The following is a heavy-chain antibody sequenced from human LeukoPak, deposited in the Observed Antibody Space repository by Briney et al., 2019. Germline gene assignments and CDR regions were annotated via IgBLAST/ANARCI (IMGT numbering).Heavy chain of an antibody. CDR1: GGSISSYY. J-gene: IGHJ5*02. D-gene: IGHD3-9*01. CDR3: ARRQYDILTGYFWFDP. CDR2: IYTSGST. Sequence: SETLSLTCTVSGGSISSYYWSWIRQPPGKGLEWSGYIYTSGSTNYNPSLKSRVTISVDTSKNQFSLKLSSVTAADTAVYFCARRQYDILTGYFWFDPWGQGTLVTVSS. V-gene: IGHV4-4*09.